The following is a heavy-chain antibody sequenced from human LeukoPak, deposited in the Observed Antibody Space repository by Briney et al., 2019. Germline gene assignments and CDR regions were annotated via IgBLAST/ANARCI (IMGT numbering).Heavy chain of an antibody. D-gene: IGHD6-13*01. J-gene: IGHJ6*03. CDR1: GFTFSSYS. CDR2: ISSSSSYI. CDR3: AKGYHNSWYSDYMDV. Sequence: GGSLRLSCADSGFTFSSYSMNWVRQAPGKGLEWVSSISSSSSYIYYADSVKGRFTISRDNSKNMLYLQMNSLRAEDTALYYCAKGYHNSWYSDYMDVWGKGTTVTVSS. V-gene: IGHV3-21*01.